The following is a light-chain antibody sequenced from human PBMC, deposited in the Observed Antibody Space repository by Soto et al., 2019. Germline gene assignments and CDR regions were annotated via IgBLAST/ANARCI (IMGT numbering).Light chain of an antibody. CDR2: GTS. Sequence: EIVLTQSPGTLSLSPGDRATLSCRASQSVSTSFLAWYQQTPGQAPRLLIYGTSSRATGIPDRFSGSGSGTDFTLTISRLEPEDFAVYYCHQFDSSRTFGQGTTVEIK. CDR3: HQFDSSRT. J-gene: IGKJ1*01. CDR1: QSVSTSF. V-gene: IGKV3-20*01.